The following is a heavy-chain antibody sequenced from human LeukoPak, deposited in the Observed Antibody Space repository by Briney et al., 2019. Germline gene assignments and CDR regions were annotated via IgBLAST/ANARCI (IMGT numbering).Heavy chain of an antibody. Sequence: GGSLRLSCSASGFTFSSYAMHWVRQAPGKGLEYVSAISSNGGSTYYADSVKGRFTISRDNSKSTLYLQMNSLRAEDTAVYYCVKDDYGDPFYFDYWGQGTLVTVSS. J-gene: IGHJ4*02. V-gene: IGHV3-64D*06. CDR1: GFTFSSYA. CDR2: ISSNGGST. D-gene: IGHD4-17*01. CDR3: VKDDYGDPFYFDY.